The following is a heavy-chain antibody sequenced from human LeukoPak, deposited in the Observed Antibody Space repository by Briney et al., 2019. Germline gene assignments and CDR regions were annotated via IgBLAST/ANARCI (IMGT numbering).Heavy chain of an antibody. V-gene: IGHV4-59*01. Sequence: PSETLSLTCTVSGGSISSYYWSWIRQPPGKGLEWIGYIYYSGSTNYNPSLKSRVTISVDTSKNQFSLELSSVTAADTAVYYCASSSSEPPYYYYGMDVWGQGTTVTVSS. CDR3: ASSSSEPPYYYYGMDV. CDR2: IYYSGST. D-gene: IGHD6-6*01. J-gene: IGHJ6*02. CDR1: GGSISSYY.